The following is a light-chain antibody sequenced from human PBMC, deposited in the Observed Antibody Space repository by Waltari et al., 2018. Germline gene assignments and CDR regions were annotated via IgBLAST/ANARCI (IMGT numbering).Light chain of an antibody. J-gene: IGLJ3*02. CDR2: FDS. CDR3: QVWDSSSDHWV. V-gene: IGLV3-21*04. Sequence: SYVLTQPPSVSVAPGKTARITCGGNNIVDKSVHWFQQKAGQAPVLVISFDSDRPSGLPERLAGYNSGNTATLSITRVEAGDEAGYYCQVWDSSSDHWVFGGGTKLTVL. CDR1: NIVDKS.